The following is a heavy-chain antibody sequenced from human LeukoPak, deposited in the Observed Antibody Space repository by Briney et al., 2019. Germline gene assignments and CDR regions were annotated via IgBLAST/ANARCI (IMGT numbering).Heavy chain of an antibody. CDR2: IYTSGST. Sequence: SETLSLTCTVSGGSVSSGSYYWSWIRQPAGKGLEWIGRIYTSGSTNYNPSLKSRVTISVDTSKNQFSLKLSSVTAAGTAVYYCARLYSSSSPFDYWGQGTLVTVSS. CDR3: ARLYSSSSPFDY. CDR1: GGSVSSGSYY. V-gene: IGHV4-61*02. D-gene: IGHD6-6*01. J-gene: IGHJ4*02.